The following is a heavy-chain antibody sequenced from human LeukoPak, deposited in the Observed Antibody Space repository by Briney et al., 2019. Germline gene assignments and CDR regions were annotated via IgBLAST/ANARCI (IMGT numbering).Heavy chain of an antibody. V-gene: IGHV4-59*01. CDR2: VYYRGST. D-gene: IGHD6-19*01. CDR1: SGPISSYY. CDR3: ARDSSDSSGWYYFDS. J-gene: IGHJ4*02. Sequence: PSETLSLTCTVSSGPISSYYWSWIRQPPGKGLEWIGYVYYRGSTNYNPSLKSRVTISVDPSKNQFSLKLSSVTAADTAMYYCARDSSDSSGWYYFDSWGQGTLVTVSS.